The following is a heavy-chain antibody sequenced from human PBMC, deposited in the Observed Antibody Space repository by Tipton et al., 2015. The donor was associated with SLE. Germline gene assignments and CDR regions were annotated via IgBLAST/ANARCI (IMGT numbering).Heavy chain of an antibody. V-gene: IGHV4-39*07. CDR1: GGSISSSEYF. CDR2: IDHSGNT. Sequence: TLSLTCTVSGGSISSSEYFWGWIRQPPGKGLEWIGEIDHSGNTNYNPSLKSRVTVTVDASKNQFYLSLNSVTAADTAFYYCARGPLRVQEPGRSTLAARTDFDYWGQGTLVTISS. CDR3: ARGPLRVQEPGRSTLAARTDFDY. J-gene: IGHJ4*02. D-gene: IGHD6-6*01.